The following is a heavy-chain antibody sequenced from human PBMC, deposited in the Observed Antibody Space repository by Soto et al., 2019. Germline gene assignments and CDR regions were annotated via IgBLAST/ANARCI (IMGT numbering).Heavy chain of an antibody. CDR2: ISAHNGNT. Sequence: QVHLVQSGAEVKKPGASVKVSCKASGYTFTSYGITWVRQAPGQGLEWMGWISAHNGNTDHAQKLQGRVIVTRDTSPSTAYRELRSLRSDDTAVYYCARGRYGDYWGQGALVTVSS. D-gene: IGHD1-1*01. J-gene: IGHJ4*02. CDR1: GYTFTSYG. V-gene: IGHV1-18*01. CDR3: ARGRYGDY.